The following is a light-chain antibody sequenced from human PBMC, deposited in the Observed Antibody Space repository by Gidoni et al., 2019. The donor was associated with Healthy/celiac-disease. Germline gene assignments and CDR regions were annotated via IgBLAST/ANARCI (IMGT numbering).Light chain of an antibody. V-gene: IGKV1-5*03. Sequence: DIQMTQSPSTLSASVGDRVTITCRASQSISSWLAWYQQKPGKAPKLLIYKASSLDSGVPSRFSGSGSGTEFTRTISSLQPDDFATYYCQQYNSYSRTFGQGTKVEIK. CDR2: KAS. J-gene: IGKJ1*01. CDR3: QQYNSYSRT. CDR1: QSISSW.